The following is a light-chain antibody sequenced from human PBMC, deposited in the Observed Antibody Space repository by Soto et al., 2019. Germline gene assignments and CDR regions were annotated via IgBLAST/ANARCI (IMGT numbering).Light chain of an antibody. CDR1: QSVSSN. CDR2: GAS. V-gene: IGKV3-15*01. Sequence: EIVMTQSPVTLSVPPGERATLSCRASQSVSSNLAWYQQKPGQAPRLLIHGASTRATRIPARFSGSGSGTEFTLTISSLQSEDFAVYYCQQYNNWPPLTFGGGTKVEIK. J-gene: IGKJ4*01. CDR3: QQYNNWPPLT.